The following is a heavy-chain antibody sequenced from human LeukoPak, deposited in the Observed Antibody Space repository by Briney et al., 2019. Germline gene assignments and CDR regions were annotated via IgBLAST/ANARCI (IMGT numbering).Heavy chain of an antibody. J-gene: IGHJ4*02. Sequence: GGSLRLSCAASGFTFSSYWMTWVRQAPGKGLEWVGNIKGDGSEKYYVDSVKGRFTISRDNAKNSLYLQMNSLRAEDTAVYYCAREESSSSGYYFDYWGQGALVTVSS. D-gene: IGHD6-6*01. CDR2: IKGDGSEK. CDR3: AREESSSSGYYFDY. V-gene: IGHV3-7*01. CDR1: GFTFSSYW.